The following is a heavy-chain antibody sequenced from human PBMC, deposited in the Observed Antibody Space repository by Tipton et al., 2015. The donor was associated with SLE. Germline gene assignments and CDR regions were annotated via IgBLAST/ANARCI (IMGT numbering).Heavy chain of an antibody. CDR2: ISGSGGNT. CDR1: GFTFGDYA. J-gene: IGHJ3*02. Sequence: SLRLSCTASGFTFGDYAMSWVRQAPGKGLEWVSAISGSGGNTYYADSVKGRFTISRDNSKNTLYLQMNSLRAEDTAVYYCAKVLLRGYSLDAFDIWGQGTMVTVSS. D-gene: IGHD5-18*01. CDR3: AKVLLRGYSLDAFDI. V-gene: IGHV3-23*01.